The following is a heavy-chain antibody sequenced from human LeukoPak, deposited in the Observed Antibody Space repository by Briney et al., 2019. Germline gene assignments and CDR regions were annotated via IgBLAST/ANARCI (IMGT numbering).Heavy chain of an antibody. J-gene: IGHJ4*02. CDR1: GFTFSSYA. Sequence: GGSLRLSCAASGFTFSSYAMSWVRQAPGKGLEWVSAISGSGGSTYYADSVKGRFTISRDNSKNTLYLQMNSLRAEDTAVYYCAKALGLYCSSTSCYFDGTNYFDYWGQGTLVTVSS. V-gene: IGHV3-23*01. CDR2: ISGSGGST. D-gene: IGHD2-2*01. CDR3: AKALGLYCSSTSCYFDGTNYFDY.